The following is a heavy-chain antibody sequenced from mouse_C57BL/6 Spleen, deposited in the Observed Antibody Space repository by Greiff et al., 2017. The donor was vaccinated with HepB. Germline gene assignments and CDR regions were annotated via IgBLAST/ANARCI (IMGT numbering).Heavy chain of an antibody. CDR2: IDPSDSYT. J-gene: IGHJ4*01. V-gene: IGHV1-50*01. CDR3: ARERGSYYYGSSRYYYAMDY. Sequence: QVQLQQPGAELVKPGASVKLSCKASGYTFTSYWMQWVKQRPGQGLEWIGEIDPSDSYTNYNQKFKGKATLTVNTSSSTAYMQRSSLTSEDSAVYYCARERGSYYYGSSRYYYAMDYWGQGTSVTVSS. D-gene: IGHD1-1*01. CDR1: GYTFTSYW.